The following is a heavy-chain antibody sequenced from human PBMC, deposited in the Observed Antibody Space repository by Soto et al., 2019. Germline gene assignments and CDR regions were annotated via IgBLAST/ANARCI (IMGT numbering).Heavy chain of an antibody. V-gene: IGHV3-21*01. Sequence: PGGSLRLSCAASGFTFSSYSMNWVRQAPGKGLEWVSSISSSSSYIYYADSVKGRFTISRDNAKNSLYLQMNSLRAEDTAVYYCARGGYGSAEYYYYYYGMGVWGQGTTVTVSS. CDR3: ARGGYGSAEYYYYYYGMGV. CDR2: ISSSSSYI. D-gene: IGHD3-10*01. J-gene: IGHJ6*02. CDR1: GFTFSSYS.